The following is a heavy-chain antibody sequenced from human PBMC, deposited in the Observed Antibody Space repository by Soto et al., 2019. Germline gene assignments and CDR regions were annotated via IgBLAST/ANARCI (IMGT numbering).Heavy chain of an antibody. CDR3: ARPLWRDDYNWGYFDL. D-gene: IGHD4-4*01. CDR2: ISYDGSNK. J-gene: IGHJ2*01. Sequence: QVQLVESGGGVVQPGRSLRLSRAASGFTFSSYAMHWVRQAPGKGLEWVAVISYDGSNKYYADSVKGRFTISRDNSKNTLYLQMNSPRAEDTAVYYCARPLWRDDYNWGYFDLWGRGTLVTVSS. CDR1: GFTFSSYA. V-gene: IGHV3-30-3*01.